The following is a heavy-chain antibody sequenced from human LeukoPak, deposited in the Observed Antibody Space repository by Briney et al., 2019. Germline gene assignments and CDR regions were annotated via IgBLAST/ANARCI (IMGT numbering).Heavy chain of an antibody. D-gene: IGHD3-10*01. V-gene: IGHV3-30*04. CDR2: ISYDGSNK. J-gene: IGHJ5*02. CDR3: ARDLGGYYYGSGSYYKDNWFDP. CDR1: GFTFSSYA. Sequence: PGGSLRLSCAASGFTFSSYAMHWVRQAPGKGLEWVAVISYDGSNKYYADSVKGRFTISRDNSKNTLYLQMNSLRAEDTAVYYCARDLGGYYYGSGSYYKDNWFDPWGQGTLVTVSS.